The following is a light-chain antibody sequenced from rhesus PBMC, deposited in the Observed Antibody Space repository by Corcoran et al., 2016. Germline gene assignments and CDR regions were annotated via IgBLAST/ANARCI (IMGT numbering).Light chain of an antibody. Sequence: EIVMTQSPATLALSPGERATLSCRASQSVSSSLAWYQQKPGQAPRLLIYGTSSRATGIPDRFRGSGSGTEFTLTISSLEPEDVGVYFCLQSSNWPQYSFGQGTKVEIK. CDR1: QSVSSS. J-gene: IGKJ2*01. CDR2: GTS. CDR3: LQSSNWPQYS. V-gene: IGKV3-24*04.